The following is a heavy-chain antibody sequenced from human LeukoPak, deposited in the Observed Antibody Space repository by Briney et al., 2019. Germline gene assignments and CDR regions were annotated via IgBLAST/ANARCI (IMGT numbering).Heavy chain of an antibody. Sequence: PGGSLRLSCGASGFIFSDHYMSWIRQAPGRGLEWVSYISGSGRYINYADSVKGRFTISRDNAKNSVYLQMNSLRAEDTAVYYCARDGSVTMSHGMDVWGQGSTVTVSS. CDR2: ISGSGRYI. J-gene: IGHJ6*02. CDR3: ARDGSVTMSHGMDV. V-gene: IGHV3-11*05. D-gene: IGHD4-17*01. CDR1: GFIFSDHY.